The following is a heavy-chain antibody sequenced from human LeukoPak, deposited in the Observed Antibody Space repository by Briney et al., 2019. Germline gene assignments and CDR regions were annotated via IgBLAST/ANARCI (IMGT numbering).Heavy chain of an antibody. D-gene: IGHD3-10*01. J-gene: IGHJ4*02. CDR3: ASVTYGSRRYYSLLLDY. V-gene: IGHV3-48*03. CDR2: IGRCCYPI. Sequence: GGSVRLFCSAWGFTFSNHEMNWLRQAPGKGLEGVSYIGRCCYPIFYGHCVKGRFTISRDNAKNSLHLQMNSLRAEDTAVYYCASVTYGSRRYYSLLLDYWGQGTLVTVSS. CDR1: GFTFSNHE.